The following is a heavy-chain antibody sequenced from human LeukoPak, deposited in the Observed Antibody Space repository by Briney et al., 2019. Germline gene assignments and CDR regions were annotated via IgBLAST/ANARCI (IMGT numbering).Heavy chain of an antibody. CDR3: AKNRHKQWREGPVDY. J-gene: IGHJ4*02. Sequence: AGGSLRLSCAASGFTFSSYAMSWVRQAPGKGLEWVSAISGSGGSTYYADSVKGRFTISRDNSKNTLYLQINSLRAEDTAVYYCAKNRHKQWREGPVDYWGQGTLVTVSS. CDR2: ISGSGGST. CDR1: GFTFSSYA. V-gene: IGHV3-23*01. D-gene: IGHD6-19*01.